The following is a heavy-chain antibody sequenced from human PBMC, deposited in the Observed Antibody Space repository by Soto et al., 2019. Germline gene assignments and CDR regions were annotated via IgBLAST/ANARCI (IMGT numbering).Heavy chain of an antibody. CDR2: IIPILGIA. D-gene: IGHD2-2*01. CDR3: AREPADCSSTSCYESGY. CDR1: GGTFSSYT. Sequence: QVQLVQSGAEVKKPGSSVKVSCKASGGTFSSYTISWVRQAPGQGLEWMGRIIPILGIANYAQKFQGRVTIPADNATTTAYMELRSLRSEDTAVYYCAREPADCSSTSCYESGYWGQGTLVTVSS. J-gene: IGHJ4*02. V-gene: IGHV1-69*08.